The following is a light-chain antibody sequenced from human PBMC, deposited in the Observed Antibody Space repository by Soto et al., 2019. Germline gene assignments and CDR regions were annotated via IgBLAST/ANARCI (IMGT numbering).Light chain of an antibody. Sequence: AIGMTQVPSSLSASVGGRVTIPCRATQGIRNDLGSXQQKPGKPPKLLIYAASSLPRGGPSRLSGSGSGTDFTLTISSLQPEDFATYYCQQTYTLTRTFAQGTKVDIK. CDR2: AAS. J-gene: IGKJ1*01. CDR1: QGIRND. V-gene: IGKV1-6*01. CDR3: QQTYTLTRT.